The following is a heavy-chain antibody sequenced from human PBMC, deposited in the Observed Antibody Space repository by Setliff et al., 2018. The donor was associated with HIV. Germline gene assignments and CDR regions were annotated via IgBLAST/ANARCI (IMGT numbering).Heavy chain of an antibody. CDR2: IIHSGGT. J-gene: IGHJ4*02. V-gene: IGHV4-34*01. Sequence: PSETLSLTCAVYGGSFSGYYWTWIRQPPGRGLEWIGEIIHSGGTNYNRSLKSRVTISVDTSKNQFSLNLSSVTAADTAVYYCARGGSGVVGAIDYWSQGTLVTVSS. D-gene: IGHD2-15*01. CDR3: ARGGSGVVGAIDY. CDR1: GGSFSGYY.